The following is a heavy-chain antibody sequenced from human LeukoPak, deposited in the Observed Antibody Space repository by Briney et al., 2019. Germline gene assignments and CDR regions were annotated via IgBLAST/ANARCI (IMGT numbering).Heavy chain of an antibody. CDR3: AKEWGI. Sequence: PGGSLRLSCAASGFTLSSYAMSWVRQAPGKGLEWVSASSGSGVSTHYGDSVKGRFSISRDISKNTLYLQMNSLRAEDTAAYYCAKEWGIWGQGTMVTVSS. CDR2: SSGSGVST. V-gene: IGHV3-23*01. J-gene: IGHJ3*02. CDR1: GFTLSSYA. D-gene: IGHD3-16*01.